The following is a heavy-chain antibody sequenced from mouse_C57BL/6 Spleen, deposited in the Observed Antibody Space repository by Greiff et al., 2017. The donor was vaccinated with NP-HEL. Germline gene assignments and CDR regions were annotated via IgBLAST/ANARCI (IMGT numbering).Heavy chain of an antibody. CDR3: ARLNYDGGPFAY. CDR2: IDPSDSET. D-gene: IGHD2-4*01. V-gene: IGHV1-52*01. CDR1: GYTFTSYW. Sequence: QVQLQQPGAELVRPGSSVKLSCKASGYTFTSYWMHWVKQRPIQGLEWIGNIDPSDSETHYNQKFKDKATLTVDKSSSTAYMQLSSLTSEDSAVYYCARLNYDGGPFAYWGQGTLVTVSA. J-gene: IGHJ3*01.